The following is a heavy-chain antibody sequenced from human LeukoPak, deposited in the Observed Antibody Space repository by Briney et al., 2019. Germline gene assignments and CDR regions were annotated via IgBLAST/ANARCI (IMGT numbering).Heavy chain of an antibody. J-gene: IGHJ4*02. D-gene: IGHD3-22*01. Sequence: SETLSLTCAVHGGSFSGYYWSWIRQPPGKGLEWIGEINHSGSTNYNPSLKSRVTISVDTSKNQFSLKLSSVTAADTAVYYCARGRDSSGYYMYYFDYWGQGTLVTVSS. V-gene: IGHV4-34*01. CDR1: GGSFSGYY. CDR2: INHSGST. CDR3: ARGRDSSGYYMYYFDY.